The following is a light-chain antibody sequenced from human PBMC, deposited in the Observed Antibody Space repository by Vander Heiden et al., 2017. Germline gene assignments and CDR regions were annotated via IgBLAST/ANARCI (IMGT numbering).Light chain of an antibody. J-gene: IGKJ1*01. CDR2: KAS. CDR3: QQYSSYPAT. V-gene: IGKV1-5*03. CDR1: QSISSG. Sequence: DIQMTQSPFTLSASVGDRVTITCRASQSISSGLAWYHQEPGKAPKLLIYKASTLESGVPSRFSGSGSGTEFTLTISSLQPDDFATYYCQQYSSYPATFGQGTKVQIK.